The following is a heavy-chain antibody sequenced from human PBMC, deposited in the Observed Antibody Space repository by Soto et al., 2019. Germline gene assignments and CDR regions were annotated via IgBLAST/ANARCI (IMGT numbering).Heavy chain of an antibody. J-gene: IGHJ3*02. Sequence: EVQVVESGGGLVKPGGSLRLSCAASGFTFSSYSMNWVRQAPGKGLEWVSSISSSSSYIYYADSVKGRFTISRDNAKNSMYLQMNSLRAEDTAVYYCARVGGGYQVLHALDIWGQGTMVTVSS. CDR3: ARVGGGYQVLHALDI. D-gene: IGHD2-2*01. CDR2: ISSSSSYI. V-gene: IGHV3-21*01. CDR1: GFTFSSYS.